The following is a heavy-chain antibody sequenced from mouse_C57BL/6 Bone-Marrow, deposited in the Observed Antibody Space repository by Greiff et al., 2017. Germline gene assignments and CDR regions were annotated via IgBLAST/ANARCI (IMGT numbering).Heavy chain of an antibody. D-gene: IGHD1-1*01. CDR3: ALLPPWYFDV. Sequence: VQLMESGAELARPGASVKLSCKASGYTFTSYGISWVKQRTGQGLEWIGEIYPRSGNTYYNEKFKGKATLTADKSSSTAYMELRSLTSEDSAVYFCALLPPWYFDVWGTGTTVTVSS. CDR1: GYTFTSYG. CDR2: IYPRSGNT. V-gene: IGHV1-81*01. J-gene: IGHJ1*03.